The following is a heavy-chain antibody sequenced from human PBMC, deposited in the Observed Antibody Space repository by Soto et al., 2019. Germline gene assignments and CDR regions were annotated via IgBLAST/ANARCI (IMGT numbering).Heavy chain of an antibody. D-gene: IGHD3-10*01. J-gene: IGHJ6*03. CDR3: ARDRRGPGTAGNYYMDV. CDR1: GFTFSSYW. Sequence: GGSLRLSCAASGFTFSSYWMSWVRQAPGKGLEWVANIKQDGSEKYYVDSVKGRFTISRDNAKNSLYLQMNSLRAEDTAVYYCARDRRGPGTAGNYYMDVWGKGTTVTVSS. CDR2: IKQDGSEK. V-gene: IGHV3-7*01.